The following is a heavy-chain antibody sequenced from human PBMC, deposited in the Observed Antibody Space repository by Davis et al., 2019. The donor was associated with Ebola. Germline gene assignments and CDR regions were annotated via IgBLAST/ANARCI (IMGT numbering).Heavy chain of an antibody. CDR2: IKQDGSEQ. V-gene: IGHV3-30*02. Sequence: GESLKISCAASGFSFSSYAMHWVRQAPGKGLEWVANIKQDGSEQYYMDSVKGRFTISRDNSKNTLYLQMNSLRAEDTAVYYCAKDVSLTSGQYYFDYWGQGTLVTVSS. CDR3: AKDVSLTSGQYYFDY. D-gene: IGHD1-14*01. J-gene: IGHJ4*02. CDR1: GFSFSSYA.